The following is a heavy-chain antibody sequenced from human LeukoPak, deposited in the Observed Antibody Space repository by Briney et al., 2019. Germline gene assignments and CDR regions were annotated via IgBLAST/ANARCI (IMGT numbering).Heavy chain of an antibody. CDR1: GGSISSSSNY. D-gene: IGHD3-22*01. CDR2: MYYSGTT. V-gene: IGHV4-39*01. Sequence: SETLSLTCSVSGGSISSSSNYWGWIRQPPGKGLEWIGSMYYSGTTYYSPSLKSRVTISVDTSKSQFSLKLDSVTAADTAVYYCASSRTYYYYDSSGYYSPDAFDIWGQGTMVTVFS. CDR3: ASSRTYYYYDSSGYYSPDAFDI. J-gene: IGHJ3*02.